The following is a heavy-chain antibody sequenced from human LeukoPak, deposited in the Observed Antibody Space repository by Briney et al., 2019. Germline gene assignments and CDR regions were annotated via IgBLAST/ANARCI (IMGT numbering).Heavy chain of an antibody. Sequence: SETLSLTCTVSGGSISSYYWSWIRQPPGKGLEWIGFIYDSGSTNYNPSLKSRVTISVDTSKNQFSLKLRSVTAADTAMYYCATYSSSWYGGGYFDYWGQGTLVTVSS. CDR3: ATYSSSWYGGGYFDY. CDR2: IYDSGST. D-gene: IGHD6-13*01. J-gene: IGHJ4*02. V-gene: IGHV4-59*01. CDR1: GGSISSYY.